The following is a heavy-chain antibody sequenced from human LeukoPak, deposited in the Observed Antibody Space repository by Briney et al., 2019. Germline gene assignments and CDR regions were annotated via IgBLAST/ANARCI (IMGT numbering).Heavy chain of an antibody. D-gene: IGHD5-12*01. CDR3: ARGRSGLDYFDY. CDR2: ISAYNGNT. V-gene: IGHV1-18*01. Sequence: ASVKVSCKASGYTSTSYGISWVRQAPGQGLEWMGWISAYNGNTNYAQKLQGRVTMTTDTSTSTAYMGLRSLRSDDTAVYYCARGRSGLDYFDYWGQGTLVTVSS. J-gene: IGHJ4*02. CDR1: GYTSTSYG.